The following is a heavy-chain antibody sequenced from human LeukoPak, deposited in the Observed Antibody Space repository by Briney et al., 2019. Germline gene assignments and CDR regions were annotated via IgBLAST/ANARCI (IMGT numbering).Heavy chain of an antibody. CDR2: ISSSSSYI. Sequence: GGSLRLSCAASGFTFSGYSMNWVRQAPGKGLEWVSSISSSSSYIYYADSVKGRFTISRDNAKNSLYLQMNSLRAEDTAVYYCARDRSPGNFDYWGQGTLVTVSS. J-gene: IGHJ4*02. CDR3: ARDRSPGNFDY. D-gene: IGHD3-10*01. CDR1: GFTFSGYS. V-gene: IGHV3-21*01.